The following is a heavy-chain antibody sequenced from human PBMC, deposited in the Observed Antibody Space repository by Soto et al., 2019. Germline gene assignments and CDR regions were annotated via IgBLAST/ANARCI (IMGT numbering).Heavy chain of an antibody. D-gene: IGHD5-12*01. CDR2: ISYDGSNK. J-gene: IGHJ4*02. Sequence: QVQLVESGGGVVQPGRSLRLSCAASGFTFSSYGIHWVRQAPGKGLEWVAVISYDGSNKYYADSVKGRFTISRDNSKNTLYLQMNSLRAEDTAVYYCAKAPDSGYVLDFWGQGTLVTVSS. CDR1: GFTFSSYG. CDR3: AKAPDSGYVLDF. V-gene: IGHV3-30*18.